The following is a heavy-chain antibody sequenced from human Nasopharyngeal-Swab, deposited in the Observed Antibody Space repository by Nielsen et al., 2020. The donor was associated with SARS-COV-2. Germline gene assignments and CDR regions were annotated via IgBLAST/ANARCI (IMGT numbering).Heavy chain of an antibody. CDR1: GGSIKSYY. D-gene: IGHD6-19*01. CDR2: FFYSGTP. Sequence: SETLSLTCTASGGSIKSYYWSWVRQPPGKGLEWIGNFFYSGTPNYNPSLKSRVTISVDAPRNQFSLRLNFVTSADTAMYYCARDSSGWHYWGQGTLVTVSS. V-gene: IGHV4-59*01. CDR3: ARDSSGWHY. J-gene: IGHJ4*02.